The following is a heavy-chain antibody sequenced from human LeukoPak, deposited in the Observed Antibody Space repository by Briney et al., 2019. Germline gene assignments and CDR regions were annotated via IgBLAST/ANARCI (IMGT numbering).Heavy chain of an antibody. D-gene: IGHD2-2*01. J-gene: IGHJ6*03. CDR3: AKDGAKINDTVVVPAAGLYYYYYYMDV. CDR1: GFTFSSYA. V-gene: IGHV3-23*01. Sequence: GGSLRLSCAASGFTFSSYAMSWGRQAPGRGLGWVSAISGSGGSTYYADSVKGRFTISRDNSKNTPYLEMNSLRAEDTAVYYCAKDGAKINDTVVVPAAGLYYYYYYMDVWGKGTTVTVSS. CDR2: ISGSGGST.